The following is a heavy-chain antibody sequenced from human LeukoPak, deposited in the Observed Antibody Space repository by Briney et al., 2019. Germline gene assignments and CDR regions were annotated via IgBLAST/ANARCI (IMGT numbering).Heavy chain of an antibody. V-gene: IGHV3-23*01. CDR3: AKVKITMIVGVIDDAFDI. CDR1: GFTFSSYA. Sequence: GGSLRLSCAASGFTFSSYAMSWVRQAPGKGLEWVSAISGSGGSTYYADSVKGRFTISRDNSKNTLYLQMNSLRAEDTAVYYCAKVKITMIVGVIDDAFDIWGQGTMVTVSS. J-gene: IGHJ3*02. D-gene: IGHD3-22*01. CDR2: ISGSGGST.